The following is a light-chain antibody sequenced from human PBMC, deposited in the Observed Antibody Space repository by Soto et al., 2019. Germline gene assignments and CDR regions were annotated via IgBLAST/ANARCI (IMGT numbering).Light chain of an antibody. CDR3: QQRSNWPIT. Sequence: EIVLTQSPATLSLSPGERATLSCRASQSVSSYLAWYQQKPGQAPRLLIYDASNRATGIPARFSGSGSGTDFTLTISSLEPEDFAGDYCQQRSNWPITFGKGTRLEIK. CDR2: DAS. J-gene: IGKJ5*01. V-gene: IGKV3-11*01. CDR1: QSVSSY.